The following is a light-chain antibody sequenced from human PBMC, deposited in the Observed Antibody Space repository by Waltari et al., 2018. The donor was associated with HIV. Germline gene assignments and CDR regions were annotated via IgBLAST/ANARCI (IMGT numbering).Light chain of an antibody. CDR2: STT. CDR1: TGSVISPNY. Sequence: TVVSQEPSLTVSPGGTVTLTCASSTGSVISPNYAKWSQQKPGQSPRSLTYSTTNKHSCTPSRFSGSFLGGKAALTLSGVQPEDEADYYCLLYFGSVQVFGGGTKLTVL. V-gene: IGLV7-43*01. J-gene: IGLJ3*02. CDR3: LLYFGSVQV.